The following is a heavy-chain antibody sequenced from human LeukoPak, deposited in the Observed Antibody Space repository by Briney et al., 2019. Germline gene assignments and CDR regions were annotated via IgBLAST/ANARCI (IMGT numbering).Heavy chain of an antibody. CDR1: GYSISSGYY. CDR2: IYHSGST. Sequence: PSETLSLTCTVSGYSISSGYYWGWIRQPPGKGLGWIGSIYHSGSTYYNPSLKSRVTISVDTSKNQFSLKLSSVTAADTAVYYCARESCSSTSCYRVYYYYYMDVWGKGTTVTVSS. CDR3: ARESCSSTSCYRVYYYYYMDV. J-gene: IGHJ6*03. D-gene: IGHD2-2*01. V-gene: IGHV4-38-2*02.